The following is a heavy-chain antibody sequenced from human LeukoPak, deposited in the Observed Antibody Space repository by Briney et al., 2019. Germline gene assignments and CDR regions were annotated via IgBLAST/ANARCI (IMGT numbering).Heavy chain of an antibody. V-gene: IGHV4-31*03. CDR2: IYYSGST. Sequence: PSQTLSLTCTVSGVSISSGGYYWSWIRQHPGKGLEWIGHIYYSGSTYYNPSLKSRVTISVDTSKNQFSLKLSSVTAADTAVYYCARDPYGSIDYWGQGTLVTVSS. J-gene: IGHJ4*02. CDR1: GVSISSGGYY. D-gene: IGHD3-10*01. CDR3: ARDPYGSIDY.